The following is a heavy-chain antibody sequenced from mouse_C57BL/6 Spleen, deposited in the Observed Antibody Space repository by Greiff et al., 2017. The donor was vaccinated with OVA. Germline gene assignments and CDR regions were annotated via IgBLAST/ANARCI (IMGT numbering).Heavy chain of an antibody. J-gene: IGHJ4*01. CDR1: GYTFTSYG. Sequence: QVQLQQPGAELVRPGTSVKLSCKASGYTFTSYGMHWVKQRPGQGLEWIGVIDPSDSYTNYNQKFKGKATLTADTSSSTAYMQLSSLTSEDSAVYNCARQDTTDQFYYAMDYWGQGTSVTVSS. D-gene: IGHD1-1*01. CDR3: ARQDTTDQFYYAMDY. V-gene: IGHV1-59*01. CDR2: IDPSDSYT.